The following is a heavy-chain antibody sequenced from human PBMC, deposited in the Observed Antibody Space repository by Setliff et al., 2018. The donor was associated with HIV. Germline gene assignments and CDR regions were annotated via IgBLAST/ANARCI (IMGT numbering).Heavy chain of an antibody. CDR2: IWYDGSNQ. D-gene: IGHD6-13*01. Sequence: GGSLRLSCAASGSTFSNFAMHWVRQAPGKGLEWVAVIWYDGSNQNYADSVKGRLTISRDNSNNILHLQMNSLTPEDTAVYHCARYSSSWHTFDYWGQGTPVTVSS. CDR3: ARYSSSWHTFDY. CDR1: GSTFSNFA. V-gene: IGHV3-33*01. J-gene: IGHJ4*02.